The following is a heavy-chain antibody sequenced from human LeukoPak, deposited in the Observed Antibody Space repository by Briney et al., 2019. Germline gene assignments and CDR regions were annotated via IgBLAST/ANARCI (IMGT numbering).Heavy chain of an antibody. CDR1: GFTVSSNY. J-gene: IGHJ3*02. CDR2: IYSGGST. Sequence: GGSLRLSCAASGFTVSSNYMSWVRQAPGKGLEWVSVIYSGGSTYYADSVKGRFTISRDNSKNTLYLQMNSLRAEDTAVYYCARAPAQGPDAFDIWGQGTMVTVSS. CDR3: ARAPAQGPDAFDI. V-gene: IGHV3-53*01.